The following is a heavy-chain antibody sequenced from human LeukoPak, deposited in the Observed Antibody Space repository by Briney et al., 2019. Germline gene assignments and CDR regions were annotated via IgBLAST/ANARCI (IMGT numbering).Heavy chain of an antibody. V-gene: IGHV3-23*01. CDR1: GFTFSSYA. CDR2: ISGSGGST. J-gene: IGHJ4*02. Sequence: GGSLRLSCAASGFTFSSYAMSWVRQAPGKGLEGVSAISGSGGSTYYADSVKGRFTISRDNSKNTLYLQMNSLRAEDTAVYYCAKDGAYSSSWYDFDYWGQGTLVTVSS. CDR3: AKDGAYSSSWYDFDY. D-gene: IGHD6-13*01.